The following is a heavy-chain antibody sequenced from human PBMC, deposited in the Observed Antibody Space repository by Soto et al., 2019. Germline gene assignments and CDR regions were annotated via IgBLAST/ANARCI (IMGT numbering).Heavy chain of an antibody. CDR3: AREYSSGLYYFDY. CDR2: IYSGGST. D-gene: IGHD6-19*01. V-gene: IGHV3-66*01. J-gene: IGHJ4*02. CDR1: GFTVSSNY. Sequence: GGSLRLSCAASGFTVSSNYMSWVRQAPGKGLEWVSVIYSGGSTYYADSVKGRFTISRDNSKNTLYLQMNSLRAEDTAVYYCAREYSSGLYYFDYWGQGTLVTVSS.